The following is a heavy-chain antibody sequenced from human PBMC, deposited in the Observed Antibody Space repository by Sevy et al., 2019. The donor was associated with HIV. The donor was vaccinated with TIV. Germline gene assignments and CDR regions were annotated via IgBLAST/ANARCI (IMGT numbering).Heavy chain of an antibody. V-gene: IGHV3-23*01. Sequence: GGSLRLSCAASGFTFSKYSMSWVRQPPGKGLEWVSTLSFGCGEINYANSVKGRFTISRDNSKSSVYLQMNNLRPEDTAVYYCAREGCTKPHDYWGQGTLVTVSS. J-gene: IGHJ4*02. D-gene: IGHD2-8*01. CDR2: LSFGCGEI. CDR3: AREGCTKPHDY. CDR1: GFTFSKYS.